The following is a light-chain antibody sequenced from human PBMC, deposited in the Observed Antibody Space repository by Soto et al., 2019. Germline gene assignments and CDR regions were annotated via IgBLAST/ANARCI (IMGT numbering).Light chain of an antibody. CDR3: KHYSSVWA. CDR2: DAS. Sequence: DIQMTQSPSTLSASVGDRITITCRASQSISDRLAWYQRRPGRAPELLIFDASILESGVPSRFSGSGSGTQFTLTISSLQPDDFATYYCKHYSSVWAFGKGTKVDI. V-gene: IGKV1-5*01. J-gene: IGKJ1*01. CDR1: QSISDR.